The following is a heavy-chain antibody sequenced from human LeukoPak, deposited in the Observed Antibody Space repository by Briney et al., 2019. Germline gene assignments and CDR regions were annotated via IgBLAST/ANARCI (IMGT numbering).Heavy chain of an antibody. D-gene: IGHD6-13*01. V-gene: IGHV4-31*03. CDR2: IYYGGST. J-gene: IGHJ4*02. CDR1: GGSISSGGYY. Sequence: SETLSLTCTVSGGSISSGGYYWTWIRQHPWKGLEWIGYIYYGGSTYYNPSLKSRVTISVDTSKNHFSLKLSSLTAADTALYYCARARSAAAGLFDYWGQGTLVTVSS. CDR3: ARARSAAAGLFDY.